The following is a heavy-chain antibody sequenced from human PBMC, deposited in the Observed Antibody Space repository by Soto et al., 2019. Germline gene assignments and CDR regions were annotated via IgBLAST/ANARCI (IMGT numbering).Heavy chain of an antibody. CDR1: GFTFSTYA. CDR3: AKDYEAGFSSGWSGYDY. D-gene: IGHD6-19*01. Sequence: EVQLLESGGGLVQPGGSLRLSCAASGFTFSTYAMSWVRQAPGKRLEWGSGFSGGSDGTHYADTVKGRFTITRDSSKNTLYLQMNSLRAEDTAVYYCAKDYEAGFSSGWSGYDYWGQQTLVIVSS. J-gene: IGHJ4*02. CDR2: FSGGSDGT. V-gene: IGHV3-23*01.